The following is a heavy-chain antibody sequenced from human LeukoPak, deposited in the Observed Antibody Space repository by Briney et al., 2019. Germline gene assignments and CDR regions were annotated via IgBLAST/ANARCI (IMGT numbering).Heavy chain of an antibody. Sequence: ASVKVSCKASGYDFINYGITWVRQAPGQGLEWMGWISLYNGNTDYKLQGRVTMTTDTSTSTAYMELRSLRSDDTAVYCCARGGPFFSSSSSKEYYFDYWGQGTLVTVSS. J-gene: IGHJ4*02. CDR3: ARGGPFFSSSSSKEYYFDY. V-gene: IGHV1-18*01. D-gene: IGHD6-6*01. CDR2: ISLYNGNT. CDR1: GYDFINYG.